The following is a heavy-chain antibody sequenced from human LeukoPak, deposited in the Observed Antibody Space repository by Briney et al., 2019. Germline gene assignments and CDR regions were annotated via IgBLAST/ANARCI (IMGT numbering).Heavy chain of an antibody. CDR1: GFTFSSYA. Sequence: PGGSLRLSCAASGFTFSSYAMSWVRQAPGKGLEGVSAIGGSGGSTYYADSVKGRFTISRDNSKNTLYLQMNSLRAEDTAVYYCAKVIAVAGLLGLGDAFDIWGQGTMVTVSS. V-gene: IGHV3-23*01. D-gene: IGHD6-19*01. J-gene: IGHJ3*02. CDR2: IGGSGGST. CDR3: AKVIAVAGLLGLGDAFDI.